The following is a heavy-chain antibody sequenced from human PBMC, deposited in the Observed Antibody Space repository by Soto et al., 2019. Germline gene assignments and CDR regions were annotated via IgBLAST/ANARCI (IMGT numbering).Heavy chain of an antibody. CDR3: ARGIGSPDYYYYMDV. CDR2: IYYSGST. J-gene: IGHJ6*03. D-gene: IGHD2-21*01. CDR1: GGSISSGGYY. Sequence: SETLSLTCTVSGGSISSGGYYWSWIRQHPGKGLEWIGYIYYSGSTYYNPSLKSRVTISVDTSKNQFSLKLSSVTAADTAVYYCARGIGSPDYYYYMDVWGKGTTVTVS. V-gene: IGHV4-31*03.